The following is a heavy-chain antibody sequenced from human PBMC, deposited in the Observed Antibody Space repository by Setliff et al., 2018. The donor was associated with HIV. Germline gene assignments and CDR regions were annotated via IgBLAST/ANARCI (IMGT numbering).Heavy chain of an antibody. V-gene: IGHV4-39*07. CDR2: IFYSGSA. CDR3: ARGGTSSSWFGP. Sequence: PSETLSLTCTVSGGSISNSRYYWGWIRQPPGKGREWIGSIFYSGSANYNPSLRSPVAISVDTSKNQFSLKLTSVTAADTAVYYCARGGTSSSWFGPWGQGTLVTVS. J-gene: IGHJ5*02. CDR1: GGSISNSRYY. D-gene: IGHD2-2*01.